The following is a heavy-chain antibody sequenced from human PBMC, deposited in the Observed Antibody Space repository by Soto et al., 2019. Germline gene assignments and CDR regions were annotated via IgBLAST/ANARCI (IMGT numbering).Heavy chain of an antibody. CDR3: ARENWYSGSYLLWFDP. Sequence: SQTLSLTCAISGDSVSSNSAAWNWIRQSPSRGLEWLGRTYYRSKWYNDYAVSVKSRITINPDTSKNHFSLQLNSVTPEDTAVYYCARENWYSGSYLLWFDPWGQGTLVTVSS. J-gene: IGHJ5*02. V-gene: IGHV6-1*01. D-gene: IGHD1-26*01. CDR1: GDSVSSNSAA. CDR2: TYYRSKWYN.